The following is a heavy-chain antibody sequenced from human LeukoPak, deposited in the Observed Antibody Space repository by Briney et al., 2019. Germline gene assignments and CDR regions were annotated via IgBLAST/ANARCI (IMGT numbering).Heavy chain of an antibody. CDR1: GEFITAYY. CDR2: VRHSGST. J-gene: IGHJ4*02. CDR3: AGATATGTGRAFHY. D-gene: IGHD3-10*01. Sequence: PSETLSLTCAVYGEFITAYYWTWIRQPPGKRLEWIGEVRHSGSTNYNSSLKSRVTMSVDMSKNQFSLKLNSVTAADTAVYYCAGATATGTGRAFHYWAQGNLVPVSS. V-gene: IGHV4-34*01.